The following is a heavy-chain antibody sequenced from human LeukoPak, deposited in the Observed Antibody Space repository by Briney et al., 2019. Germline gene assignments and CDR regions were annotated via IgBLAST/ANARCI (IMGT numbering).Heavy chain of an antibody. CDR3: ARERGNYYDSSGYYYY. J-gene: IGHJ4*02. D-gene: IGHD3-22*01. CDR1: GFTFSSYE. V-gene: IGHV3-48*03. CDR2: ISSSGSTI. Sequence: GGSLRLSCAAPGFTFSSYEMNWVRQAPGKGLEWVSYISSSGSTIYYADSVKGRFTISRDNAKNSLYLQMNSLRAEDTAVYYCARERGNYYDSSGYYYYWGQGTLVTVSS.